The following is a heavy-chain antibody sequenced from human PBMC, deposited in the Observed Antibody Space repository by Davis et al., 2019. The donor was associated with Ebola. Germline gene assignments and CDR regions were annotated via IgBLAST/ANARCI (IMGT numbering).Heavy chain of an antibody. V-gene: IGHV4-34*01. D-gene: IGHD4-17*01. CDR2: INHSGST. Sequence: SETLSLTCAVYGGSFSGYYWSWIRQPPGKGLEWIGEINHSGSTNYNPSLKSRVTISVDKSKNQFSLKLNSVTAADTAVYYCARERYGDYGEYYGMDVWGQGTTVTVSS. J-gene: IGHJ6*02. CDR1: GGSFSGYY. CDR3: ARERYGDYGEYYGMDV.